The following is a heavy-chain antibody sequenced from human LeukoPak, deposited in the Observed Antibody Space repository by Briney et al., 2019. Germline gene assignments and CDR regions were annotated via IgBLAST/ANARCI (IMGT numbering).Heavy chain of an antibody. Sequence: GASVRVSCKASGYAFNTFGISWLRQAPGQGLEWMGWMSAHNGNTYYAQKFEDRTTMTTDTSTSTAYMELRSLRSDDTATYYCARFRIAVTGIPDYWGQGTLVTVS. CDR2: MSAHNGNT. J-gene: IGHJ4*02. CDR1: GYAFNTFG. D-gene: IGHD1-1*01. CDR3: ARFRIAVTGIPDY. V-gene: IGHV1-18*04.